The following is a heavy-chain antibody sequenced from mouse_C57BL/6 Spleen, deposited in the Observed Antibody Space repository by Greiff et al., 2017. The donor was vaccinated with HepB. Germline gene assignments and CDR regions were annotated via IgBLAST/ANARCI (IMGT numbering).Heavy chain of an antibody. V-gene: IGHV1-62-2*01. Sequence: VQLPPSGAELVHPGASVPLSCQASGYTFTEYTIHWVKQRSGQGLEWIGWFYPGSGSIKYNEKFKDKATLTADKSSSTVYMELSRLTSEDSAVYFCARHKLGAWFAYWGQGTLVTVSA. D-gene: IGHD4-1*01. CDR3: ARHKLGAWFAY. CDR1: GYTFTEYT. J-gene: IGHJ3*01. CDR2: FYPGSGSI.